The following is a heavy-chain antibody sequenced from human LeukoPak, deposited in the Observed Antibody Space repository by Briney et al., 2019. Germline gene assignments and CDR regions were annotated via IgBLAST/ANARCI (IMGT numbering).Heavy chain of an antibody. J-gene: IGHJ4*02. V-gene: IGHV1-8*01. CDR3: ARGFYDSSGYLLYYFDY. D-gene: IGHD3-22*01. CDR1: GYTFTSYD. Sequence: ASVKVSCKASGYTFTSYDINWVRQATGQGLEWMGWMNPNSGNTGYAQKFQGRVTMTRNTSISTAYMELSSLRSEDTAVYYCARGFYDSSGYLLYYFDYWGQGTLVTVSS. CDR2: MNPNSGNT.